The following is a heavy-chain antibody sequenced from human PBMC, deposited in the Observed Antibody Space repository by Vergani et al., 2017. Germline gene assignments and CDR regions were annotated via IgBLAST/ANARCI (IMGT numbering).Heavy chain of an antibody. CDR2: IDWDDDK. CDR1: GFSLSTSGMR. J-gene: IGHJ4*02. D-gene: IGHD3-3*01. Sequence: QVTLKESGPALVKPTQTLTLTCSFSGFSLSTSGMRVSWIRQPPGKALEWLARIDWDDDKIYSTSLKTRLTISKDTSKNQVVLTMTNMDPVDTATYYCARTYYDFWSGLRKGGYYFDYWGQGTLVTVSS. V-gene: IGHV2-70*04. CDR3: ARTYYDFWSGLRKGGYYFDY.